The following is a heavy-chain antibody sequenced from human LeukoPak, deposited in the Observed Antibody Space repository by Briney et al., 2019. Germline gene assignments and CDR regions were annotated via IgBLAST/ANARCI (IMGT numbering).Heavy chain of an antibody. Sequence: PGGSLRLSCAASGFTFSSYWMSWVRQAPGKGLEWVANIKQDGSEKYYVDSVKGRFTISRDNAKNSLCLQMNSLRAEDTAVYYCARPANYYGSGSYHYYMDVWGKGTTVTVSS. CDR2: IKQDGSEK. CDR3: ARPANYYGSGSYHYYMDV. CDR1: GFTFSSYW. V-gene: IGHV3-7*01. D-gene: IGHD3-10*01. J-gene: IGHJ6*03.